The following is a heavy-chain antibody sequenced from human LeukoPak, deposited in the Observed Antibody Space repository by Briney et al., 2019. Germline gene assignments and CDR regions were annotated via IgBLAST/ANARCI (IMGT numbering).Heavy chain of an antibody. J-gene: IGHJ6*03. D-gene: IGHD3-10*01. V-gene: IGHV1-46*01. CDR1: GYTFTNYN. CDR2: INPSGGST. CDR3: ARDPMGAQGYMDV. Sequence: GASVKVSCKASGYTFTNYNMHWVRQAPGQGLEWMGIINPSGGSTNYAQKLQGRVTMTTDTSTSTAYMELRSLRSDDTAVYYCARDPMGAQGYMDVWGKGTTVTVSS.